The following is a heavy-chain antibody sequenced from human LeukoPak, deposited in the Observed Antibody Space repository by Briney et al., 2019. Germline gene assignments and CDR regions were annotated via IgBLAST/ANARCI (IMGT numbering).Heavy chain of an antibody. CDR2: IYSGGST. J-gene: IGHJ6*02. Sequence: PGGSLRLSCAASGFTVSSNYMSWVRQAPGKGLEWGSVIYSGGSTYYADSVKGRFTISRHNSKNTLYLQMNSLSAEDTAVYYCARDRIAVAGTKDYSYYGMDVWGQGTTVTVSS. V-gene: IGHV3-53*04. CDR3: ARDRIAVAGTKDYSYYGMDV. D-gene: IGHD6-19*01. CDR1: GFTVSSNY.